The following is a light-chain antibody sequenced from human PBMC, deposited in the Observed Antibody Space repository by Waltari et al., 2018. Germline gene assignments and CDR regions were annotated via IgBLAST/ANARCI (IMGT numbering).Light chain of an antibody. CDR1: QHISNH. J-gene: IGKJ4*01. CDR3: QQFDGLPPLT. V-gene: IGKV1-33*01. Sequence: DIQMTQSPSSLSASIGDSVTITCQASQHISNHLNWYQQKPGKAPKVLIYDASNLETGVPSRFSGSGFGTEFTFTISSLQPEDIGTYYCQQFDGLPPLTFGGGTKVEIK. CDR2: DAS.